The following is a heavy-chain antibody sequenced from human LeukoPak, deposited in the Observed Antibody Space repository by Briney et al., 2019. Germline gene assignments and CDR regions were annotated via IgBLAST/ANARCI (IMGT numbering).Heavy chain of an antibody. D-gene: IGHD1-1*01. CDR2: INPNSGGT. CDR3: ARTPTGTGPRDAFDI. Sequence: GASVKVSCKASGYTFTGYYMHWVRQAPGQGLEWMGWINPNSGGTNYAQKFQGRVTMTRDTSISTAYMELSRLRSDDTAVYYCARTPTGTGPRDAFDIWGQGTMVTVSS. V-gene: IGHV1-2*02. CDR1: GYTFTGYY. J-gene: IGHJ3*02.